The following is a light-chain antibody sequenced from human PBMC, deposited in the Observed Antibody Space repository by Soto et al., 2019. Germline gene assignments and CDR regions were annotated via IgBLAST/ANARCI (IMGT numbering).Light chain of an antibody. Sequence: DIQMTQSPSTLSASVGDRVIITCRASQSISTWLAWYQQKPGKAPNLLIYDASNLQSGVPLRFSGSGSGTEFTHTISSLQPDDFATYYCQQYNSYRYTFGQGTRLEIK. CDR3: QQYNSYRYT. J-gene: IGKJ2*01. CDR2: DAS. V-gene: IGKV1-5*01. CDR1: QSISTW.